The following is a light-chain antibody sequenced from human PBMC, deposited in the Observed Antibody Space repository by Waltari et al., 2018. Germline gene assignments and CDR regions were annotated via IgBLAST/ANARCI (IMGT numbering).Light chain of an antibody. V-gene: IGLV1-40*01. CDR2: ANT. CDR1: SSNIGGGYD. CDR3: QSYDSSLIGYV. Sequence: QSVLTQPPSVSGAPRQSVTIPCTGTSSNIGGGYDAHWYQHVPGTAPKLLIFANTMRPSGVPDRFSAAKSGASASLSISGLQAEDEADYYCQSYDSSLIGYVFGKGTKVTVL. J-gene: IGLJ1*01.